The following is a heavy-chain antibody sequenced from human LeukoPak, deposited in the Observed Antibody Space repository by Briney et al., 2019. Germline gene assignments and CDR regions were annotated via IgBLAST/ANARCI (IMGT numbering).Heavy chain of an antibody. CDR2: INPNSGGT. CDR3: ARDFRAIAKPGITGTKYYFDY. V-gene: IGHV1-2*02. CDR1: GYTFTGYY. Sequence: GASVKVSCKASGYTFTGYYMHWVRQAPGQGLEWMGWINPNSGGTNYAQKFQGRVTMTRDTSICTAYMELSRLRSDDTAVYYCARDFRAIAKPGITGTKYYFDYWGQGTLVTVSS. J-gene: IGHJ4*02. D-gene: IGHD1-7*01.